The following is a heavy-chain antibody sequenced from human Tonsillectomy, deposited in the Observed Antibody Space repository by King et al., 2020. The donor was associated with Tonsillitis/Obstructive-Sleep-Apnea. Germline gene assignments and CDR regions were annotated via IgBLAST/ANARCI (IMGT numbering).Heavy chain of an antibody. CDR3: ARGGYYYDSSGTYFDY. J-gene: IGHJ4*02. V-gene: IGHV3-30*04. CDR1: GFTFSSYS. Sequence: VQLVESGGGVVQPGRSLRLSCAASGFTFSSYSMHWVRQAPGKGLEWVAVISYDGSNKYYADSVKGRFTISRDNSKNTLYLQMNSLRAEDTAVYYCARGGYYYDSSGTYFDYWGQGTLVTVSS. CDR2: ISYDGSNK. D-gene: IGHD3-22*01.